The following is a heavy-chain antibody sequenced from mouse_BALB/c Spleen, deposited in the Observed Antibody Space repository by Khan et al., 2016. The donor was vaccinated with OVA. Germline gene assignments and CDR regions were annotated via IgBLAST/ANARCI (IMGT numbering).Heavy chain of an antibody. V-gene: IGHV2-2*02. J-gene: IGHJ3*01. CDR1: GFSLDKYS. CDR3: ARRGYDYGRGALFAY. Sequence: QVQLKESGPGLVAPSQSLSITCTVSGFSLDKYSIHWIRQSPGKGLEWLGVIWSAGSTDYNAAFISRLTITQDTSRSQVFFQVNSLQPNDTAIYYCARRGYDYGRGALFAYWGQGTLVTVSA. CDR2: IWSAGST. D-gene: IGHD2-4*01.